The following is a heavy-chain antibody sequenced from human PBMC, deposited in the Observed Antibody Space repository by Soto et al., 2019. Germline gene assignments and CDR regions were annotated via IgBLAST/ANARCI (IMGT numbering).Heavy chain of an antibody. Sequence: ASVKVSCKASGYTFNKYPMHWVRQAPGQGLEWMGWINAANGDTGYSQKFHDRVTLTRDTSASTAYMELRSLRSDDTAAYYCARVGIAGWFDPWGQGTLVTVSS. J-gene: IGHJ5*02. CDR3: ARVGIAGWFDP. CDR1: GYTFNKYP. CDR2: INAANGDT. D-gene: IGHD6-13*01. V-gene: IGHV1-3*01.